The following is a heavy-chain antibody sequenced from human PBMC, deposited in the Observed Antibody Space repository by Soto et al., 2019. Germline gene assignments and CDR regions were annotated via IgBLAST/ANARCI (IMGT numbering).Heavy chain of an antibody. V-gene: IGHV1-69*13. Sequence: GASVKVSCKASGGTFSSYAISWVRQAPGQGLEWMGGIIPIFGTANYAQKFQGRVTITADESTSTAYMELSSLRSEDTAVYYCARDRGAYCGGDCFGRGDAFDIWGQVTMVTVSS. CDR2: IIPIFGTA. CDR1: GGTFSSYA. D-gene: IGHD2-21*02. CDR3: ARDRGAYCGGDCFGRGDAFDI. J-gene: IGHJ3*02.